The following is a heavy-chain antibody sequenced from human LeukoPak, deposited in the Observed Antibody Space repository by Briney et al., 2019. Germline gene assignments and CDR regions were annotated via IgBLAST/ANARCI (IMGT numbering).Heavy chain of an antibody. CDR2: ISYDGSNK. V-gene: IGHV3-30*01. CDR1: GFTFSSYA. J-gene: IGHJ5*02. CDR3: ARLGTYCSSTSCSSP. Sequence: GGSLRLSCAASGFTFSSYAMHWVRQAPGKGLEWVAVISYDGSNKYYADSVKGRFTISRDNSKNTLYLQMNSLRAEDTAVYYCARLGTYCSSTSCSSPWGQGTPVTVSS. D-gene: IGHD2-2*01.